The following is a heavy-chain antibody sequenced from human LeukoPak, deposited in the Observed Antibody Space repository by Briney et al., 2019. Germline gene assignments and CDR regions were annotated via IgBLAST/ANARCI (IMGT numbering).Heavy chain of an antibody. J-gene: IGHJ4*02. V-gene: IGHV4-34*01. CDR3: ARVTMYYFDY. CDR1: GGSFRGYS. Sequence: PSETLSLTCAVYGGSFRGYSWTWIRQSPGKGLEWIGEIYHSGSTNYNPSLKSRVTISVDKSKNQFSLKLSSVTAADAAVYYCARVTMYYFDYWGQGTLVTVSS. CDR2: IYHSGST. D-gene: IGHD4/OR15-4a*01.